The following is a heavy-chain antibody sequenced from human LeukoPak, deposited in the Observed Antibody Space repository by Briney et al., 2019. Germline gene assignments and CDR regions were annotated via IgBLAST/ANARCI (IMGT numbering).Heavy chain of an antibody. V-gene: IGHV4-30-4*01. CDR3: ARYASGCSLWYFDP. CDR2: IFYNGRT. D-gene: IGHD3-22*01. CDR1: GDSFSSDDYF. J-gene: IGHJ2*01. Sequence: SETLSLTCTVSGDSFSSDDYFWSWIRLLPGKGLEWIGYIFYNGRTYYNPSLKGRLNISVDTSKNQFSLKMTSVTAADTAVYYCARYASGCSLWYFDPWGRGTLVTVSS.